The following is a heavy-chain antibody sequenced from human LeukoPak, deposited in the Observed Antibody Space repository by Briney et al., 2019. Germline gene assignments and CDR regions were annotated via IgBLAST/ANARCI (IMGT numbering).Heavy chain of an antibody. CDR3: ARGGSSGWYWFDP. CDR2: INHGGTT. D-gene: IGHD6-19*01. V-gene: IGHV4-34*01. CDR1: GGSFSTYY. Sequence: SETLSLTCAVYGGSFSTYYWSRIRQPPGKGLEWIGEINHGGTTNFNPSLKSRVTISVDTSKNQFSLNLRSVTAADTAVYYCARGGSSGWYWFDPWGQGTLVTVSS. J-gene: IGHJ5*02.